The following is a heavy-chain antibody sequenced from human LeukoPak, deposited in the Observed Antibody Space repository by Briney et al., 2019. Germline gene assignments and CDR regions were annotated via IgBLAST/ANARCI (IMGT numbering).Heavy chain of an antibody. CDR3: AKGSTSSGWSEYFDY. D-gene: IGHD6-19*01. CDR2: ISGSGGST. V-gene: IGHV3-23*01. J-gene: IGHJ4*02. Sequence: GGSLRLSCAASGFTFSSYAMSWVRQAPGKGLEWVSAISGSGGSTYYADSVKGRFTISRDNSKNTLYLQTNSLRAEDTAVYYCAKGSTSSGWSEYFDYWGQGTLVTVSS. CDR1: GFTFSSYA.